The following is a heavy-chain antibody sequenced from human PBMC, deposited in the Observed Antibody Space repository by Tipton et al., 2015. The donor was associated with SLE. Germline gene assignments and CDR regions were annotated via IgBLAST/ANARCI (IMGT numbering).Heavy chain of an antibody. CDR2: ISGSGGST. J-gene: IGHJ1*01. V-gene: IGHV3-23*01. CDR3: AKDPGSITAHFQH. Sequence: SLRLSCAASGFTLSNYWMNWVRQAPGKGLEWVSGISGSGGSTYYADSVKGRFTISRDNSKNTLYLQMNSLRAEDTAVYYCAKDPGSITAHFQHWGQGTLVTVSS. CDR1: GFTLSNYW.